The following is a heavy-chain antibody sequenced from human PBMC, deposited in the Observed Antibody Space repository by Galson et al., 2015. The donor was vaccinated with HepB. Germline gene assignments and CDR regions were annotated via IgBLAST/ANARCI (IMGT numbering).Heavy chain of an antibody. CDR3: AREGIAAAANPVDY. V-gene: IGHV1-69*01. CDR2: ITPLFGTA. CDR1: GGTFSRYT. D-gene: IGHD6-13*01. J-gene: IGHJ4*02. Sequence: SCKASGGTFSRYTISWVRQAPGQGLEWMGGITPLFGTAKYAQRFQGRVTITADESTNTVYMDLSGLRSEDTAVYYCAREGIAAAANPVDYWGQGTLVTVSS.